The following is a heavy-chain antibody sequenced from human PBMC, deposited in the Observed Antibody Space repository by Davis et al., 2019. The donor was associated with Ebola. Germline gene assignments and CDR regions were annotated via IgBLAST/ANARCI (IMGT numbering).Heavy chain of an antibody. CDR2: IYYSGST. V-gene: IGHV4-39*02. D-gene: IGHD2-2*01. Sequence: SETLSLTCTVSGGSISSSSYYWGWIRQPPGKGLEWIGSIYYSGSTYYNPSLKSRVTISVDTSKNQFSLKLSSVTAADTAVYYCARDRIVPNYYYYGMDVWGQGTTVTVSS. CDR3: ARDRIVPNYYYYGMDV. J-gene: IGHJ6*02. CDR1: GGSISSSSYY.